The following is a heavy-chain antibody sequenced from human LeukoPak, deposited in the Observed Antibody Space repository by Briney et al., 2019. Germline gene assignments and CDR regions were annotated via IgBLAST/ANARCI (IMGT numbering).Heavy chain of an antibody. CDR1: GGSISSRDYY. V-gene: IGHV4-30-4*01. Sequence: PSETLSLTCTVSGGSISSRDYYWSWIRQPPGKGLEWIGYIYYSGSIYYNPYLKSRVTISVDTSKNQFSLRLSAVTAADTAVYYCARVPPLDDILTGYFDYWGQGTLATVSS. CDR2: IYYSGSI. CDR3: ARVPPLDDILTGYFDY. D-gene: IGHD3-9*01. J-gene: IGHJ4*02.